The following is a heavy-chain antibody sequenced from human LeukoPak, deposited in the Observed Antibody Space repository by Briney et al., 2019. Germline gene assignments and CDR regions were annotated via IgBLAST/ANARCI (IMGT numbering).Heavy chain of an antibody. CDR2: ISSSSSYI. D-gene: IGHD5-18*01. CDR3: ARGYSYGYYYYGMDV. Sequence: PGGSLRLSCAASGFTFSSDSMNWVRQAPGKGLEWVSSISSSSSYIYYADSVKGRFTISRDSAKNSLYLQMNSLRAEHTALYYCARGYSYGYYYYGMDVWGQGTAVTVSS. CDR1: GFTFSSDS. J-gene: IGHJ6*02. V-gene: IGHV3-21*01.